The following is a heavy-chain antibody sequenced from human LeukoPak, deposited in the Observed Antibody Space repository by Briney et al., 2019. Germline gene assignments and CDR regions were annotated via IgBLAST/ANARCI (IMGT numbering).Heavy chain of an antibody. V-gene: IGHV3-23*01. CDR3: AKDLRGVRGLGALDY. J-gene: IGHJ4*02. Sequence: GGSLRLSCAASGFTFNNYWMHWVRQAPGKGLEWVSTVSDSGGTTYYADSVKGRFTISRDNSKNTLYVQMNSLGAEDTALYFCAKDLRGVRGLGALDYWGQGALVTVSS. CDR2: VSDSGGTT. D-gene: IGHD3/OR15-3a*01. CDR1: GFTFNNYW.